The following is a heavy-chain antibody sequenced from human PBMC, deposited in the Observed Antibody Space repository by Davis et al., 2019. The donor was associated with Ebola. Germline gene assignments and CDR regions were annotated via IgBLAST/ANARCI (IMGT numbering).Heavy chain of an antibody. CDR2: ISSSSSYI. CDR1: GFTFSYYS. V-gene: IGHV3-21*04. J-gene: IGHJ4*02. Sequence: GESLKISCAASGFTFSYYSMNWVRQAPGKGLEWVSSISSSSSYIYYADSVKGRFTISRDNAKNSLYLQMNSLRAEDTAVYYCASIDPAMVQGVILAPQFDYWGQGTLVTVSS. D-gene: IGHD3-10*01. CDR3: ASIDPAMVQGVILAPQFDY.